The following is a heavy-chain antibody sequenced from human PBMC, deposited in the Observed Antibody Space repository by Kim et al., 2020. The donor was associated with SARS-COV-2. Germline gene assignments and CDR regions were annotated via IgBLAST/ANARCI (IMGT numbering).Heavy chain of an antibody. V-gene: IGHV4-34*01. CDR3: ARGKGGRIAARPIDY. D-gene: IGHD6-6*01. J-gene: IGHJ4*02. Sequence: PSLKSRVTISVDASKNQFSLKLSSVTAADTAVYYCARGKGGRIAARPIDYWGQGTLVTVSS.